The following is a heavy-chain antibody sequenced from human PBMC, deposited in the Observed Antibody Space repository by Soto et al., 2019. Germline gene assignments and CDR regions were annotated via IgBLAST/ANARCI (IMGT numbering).Heavy chain of an antibody. Sequence: TXETLSLTFGVAGCSLSSPDYYWSWIRQPPGKGLEWIGYIYLSGTTYYNPSLKSRVSMSLDTSKSQVSLKLRSVTAADSAVYFCARSPYSSSSLLWFDHWGQGAPVTVSS. CDR1: GCSLSSPDYY. J-gene: IGHJ5*02. V-gene: IGHV4-30-4*01. CDR3: ARSPYSSSSLLWFDH. D-gene: IGHD6-6*01. CDR2: IYLSGTT.